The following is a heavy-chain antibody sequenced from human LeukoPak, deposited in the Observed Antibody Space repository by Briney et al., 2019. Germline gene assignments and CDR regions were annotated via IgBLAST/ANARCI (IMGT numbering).Heavy chain of an antibody. CDR1: GFTFSSYA. V-gene: IGHV3-30-3*01. CDR3: ARDDRDGYNYLY. J-gene: IGHJ4*02. Sequence: GGSLRLSCAASGFTFSSYAMHWVRQAPGKGLEWVAVISYDGSNKYYADSVKGRFTISRDNSKNTLYLQMNSLRAEDTAVYYCARDDRDGYNYLYWGQGTLVTVSS. CDR2: ISYDGSNK. D-gene: IGHD5-24*01.